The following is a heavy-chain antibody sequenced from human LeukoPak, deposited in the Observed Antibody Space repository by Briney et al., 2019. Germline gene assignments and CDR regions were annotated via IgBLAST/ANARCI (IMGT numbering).Heavy chain of an antibody. Sequence: GGSLRLSCAASGFTFSSYAMSWVRQAPGKGLEWVSAISGSGGSTYYADSVKGRFTISRDNSKNTLYLQMNSLRAEDTAVYYCAKDVSPPFYYDSSGQGGDWGQGTLVTVSS. CDR2: ISGSGGST. V-gene: IGHV3-23*01. CDR1: GFTFSSYA. CDR3: AKDVSPPFYYDSSGQGGD. D-gene: IGHD3-22*01. J-gene: IGHJ4*02.